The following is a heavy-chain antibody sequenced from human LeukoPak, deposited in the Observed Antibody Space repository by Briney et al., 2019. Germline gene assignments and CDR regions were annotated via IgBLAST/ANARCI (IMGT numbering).Heavy chain of an antibody. Sequence: GGSLRLSCAASGVTFSSYEMNWVRQAPGKGLEWVSYISSSGSTIYYADSVKGRFTISRDNSKNTLYLQMNSLRAEDTAVYYCAKDPSVVVVARRFDPWGQGTLVTVSS. V-gene: IGHV3-48*03. D-gene: IGHD2-15*01. J-gene: IGHJ5*02. CDR3: AKDPSVVVVARRFDP. CDR2: ISSSGSTI. CDR1: GVTFSSYE.